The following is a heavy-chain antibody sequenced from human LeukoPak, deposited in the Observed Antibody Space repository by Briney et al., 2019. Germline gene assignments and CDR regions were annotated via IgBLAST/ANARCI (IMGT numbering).Heavy chain of an antibody. CDR2: ITSDGSNK. J-gene: IGHJ3*02. V-gene: IGHV3-33*01. CDR3: ARGAHAFDAFDI. CDR1: GFTFTKYG. Sequence: PGRSLRLSCAASGFTFTKYGMHWVRQPPDKGLEWVTLITSDGSNKYYGDSVKGRFTISSDNSKNTLYIQMNSLRAEDTAVYYCARGAHAFDAFDIWGQGTMVTVSS. D-gene: IGHD2-2*01.